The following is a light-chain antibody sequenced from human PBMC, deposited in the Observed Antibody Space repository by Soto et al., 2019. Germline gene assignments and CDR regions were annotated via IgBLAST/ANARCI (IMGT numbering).Light chain of an antibody. J-gene: IGLJ1*01. CDR2: EVS. Sequence: QSALTQPASVSGSPGQSITISCTGTSSDVGSYNLVSWYQQHPGKAPKLMIYEVSKRPSGVSNRFSGSKSGNTASLTISGLQAEDEADYYCCSYAGSSTYFFGTGTTLTVL. CDR1: SSDVGSYNL. V-gene: IGLV2-23*02. CDR3: CSYAGSSTYF.